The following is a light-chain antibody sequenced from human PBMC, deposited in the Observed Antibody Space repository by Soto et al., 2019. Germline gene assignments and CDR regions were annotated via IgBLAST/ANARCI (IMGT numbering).Light chain of an antibody. V-gene: IGKV1-39*01. CDR1: QSISNY. CDR3: QQSYTTPRT. Sequence: DIQMTQSPFSLSASVGDTVTITCRASQSISNYLNWYQQKPGKAPKLLIYAASSLQSGVPSRFSGSGSGTDFTLTIVSLQPEDFATYYCQQSYTTPRTFGQGTKVDIK. J-gene: IGKJ1*01. CDR2: AAS.